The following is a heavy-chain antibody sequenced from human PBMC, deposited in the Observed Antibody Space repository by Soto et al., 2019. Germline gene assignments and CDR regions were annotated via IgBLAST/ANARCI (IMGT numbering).Heavy chain of an antibody. Sequence: ASVKVSCKASGGTFSSYAISWVRQAPGQGLEWMGWISAYNGNTNYAQKLQGRVAMTTDTSTSTAYMELRSLRSDDTAVYYCAREEAARAGDYWGQGTLVTVSS. CDR3: AREEAARAGDY. CDR2: ISAYNGNT. V-gene: IGHV1-18*01. CDR1: GGTFSSYA. J-gene: IGHJ4*02. D-gene: IGHD6-6*01.